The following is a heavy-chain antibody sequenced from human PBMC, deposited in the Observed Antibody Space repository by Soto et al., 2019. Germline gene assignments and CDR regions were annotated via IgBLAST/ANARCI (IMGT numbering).Heavy chain of an antibody. V-gene: IGHV6-1*01. CDR2: TYHRSKWYN. CDR3: TRGNFKNWFDP. CDR1: GDSVSSDSVA. D-gene: IGHD3-3*01. Sequence: SQTLSLTCAISGDSVSSDSVAWNWSRQSPSRGLEYLGRTYHRSKWYNDYAVSVKSRISINPDTSNNQFSLQLNSVTPEDTAVYYCTRGNFKNWFDPWGQGTLVPVSS. J-gene: IGHJ5*02.